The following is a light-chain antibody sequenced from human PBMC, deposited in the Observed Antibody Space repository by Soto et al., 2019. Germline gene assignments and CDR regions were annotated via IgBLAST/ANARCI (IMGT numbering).Light chain of an antibody. CDR2: EVG. J-gene: IGLJ1*01. CDR1: ISDVGGYNY. CDR3: TPYTSSDTLLYV. V-gene: IGLV2-14*01. Sequence: QSVLIQPPSVSGSPGQSVTISCTGTISDVGGYNYVSWYQQHPGKAPKLLIYEVGHRPSGVTNRFSRSQSGNPASLAISGHQSEDEADYYCTPYTSSDTLLYVFGTGTKVTVL.